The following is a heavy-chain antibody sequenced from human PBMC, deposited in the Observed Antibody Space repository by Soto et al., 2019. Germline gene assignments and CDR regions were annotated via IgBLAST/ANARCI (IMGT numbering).Heavy chain of an antibody. CDR3: VRLVPATGAGDS. Sequence: QLQLQESGPGLVKPSETLSLTCTVSGGPITNSNYYWGWIRQPPGKGLEWIGRICYDGSTYYNPSLQSRVAISVDTSRNLFSLKLTSVTAAETAVYYCVRLVPATGAGDSWGQGIRVTVSS. D-gene: IGHD1-1*01. J-gene: IGHJ5*01. CDR2: ICYDGST. CDR1: GGPITNSNYY. V-gene: IGHV4-39*02.